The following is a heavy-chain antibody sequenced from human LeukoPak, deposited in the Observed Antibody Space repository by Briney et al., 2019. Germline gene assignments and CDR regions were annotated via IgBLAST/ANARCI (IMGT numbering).Heavy chain of an antibody. CDR2: IIPILGIA. V-gene: IGHV1-69*04. Sequence: SVKVSCKASGGTFSSYAISWVRQAPGQGLEWMGRIIPILGIANYAQKFQGRVTITADKSTSTACMELSSLRSEDTAVYYCARAILSNGVITDYYYGMDVWGQGTTVTVSS. J-gene: IGHJ6*02. CDR1: GGTFSSYA. CDR3: ARAILSNGVITDYYYGMDV. D-gene: IGHD3-16*01.